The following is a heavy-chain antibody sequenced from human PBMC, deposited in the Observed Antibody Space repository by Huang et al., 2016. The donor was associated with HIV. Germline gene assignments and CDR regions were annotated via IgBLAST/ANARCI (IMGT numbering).Heavy chain of an antibody. CDR2: LLYTGTM. CDR3: ARNHDFWRGRMFAISYFDV. CDR1: GGSTKTGRYY. V-gene: IGHV4-39*01. Sequence: QMRFQASGPGLVKPSGTLSLPCNVSGGSTKTGRYYWGWIRQPPGKGLEWVGRLLYTGTMHYDLSVKGRLLMSADTSRNQFCLNLRSVTAADTAIYYCARNHDFWRGRMFAISYFDVWGRGTLVTVAS. D-gene: IGHD3-3*01. J-gene: IGHJ2*01.